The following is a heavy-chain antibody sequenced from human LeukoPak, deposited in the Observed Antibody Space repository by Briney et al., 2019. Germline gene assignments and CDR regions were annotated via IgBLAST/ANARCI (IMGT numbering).Heavy chain of an antibody. CDR1: GFTFSSYA. V-gene: IGHV3-23*01. Sequence: GGSLRLSCAASGFTFSSYAMSWVRQAPGKGLEWVSAISGSGGSTYYADSVKGRFTISGDNSKNTLYLQMNSLRAEDTAVYYCAKDRATVPRGNWFDPWGQGTLVTVSS. CDR3: AKDRATVPRGNWFDP. CDR2: ISGSGGST. J-gene: IGHJ5*02. D-gene: IGHD4-17*01.